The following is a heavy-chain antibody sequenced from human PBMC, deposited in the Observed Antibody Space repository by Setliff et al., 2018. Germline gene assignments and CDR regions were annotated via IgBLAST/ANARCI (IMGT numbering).Heavy chain of an antibody. V-gene: IGHV1-69*05. D-gene: IGHD2-21*01. Sequence: SVKVSCKASGGTFSSYAIDWVRQAPGQGLEWMGGIIPMFGTTNYAQKFQGRVTIMTDESTSTAYMELSSLTSEDTAVYYCAREGVHTWSSTDYHYYMDVWGRGTTVTVSS. CDR2: IIPMFGTT. CDR1: GGTFSSYA. CDR3: AREGVHTWSSTDYHYYMDV. J-gene: IGHJ6*03.